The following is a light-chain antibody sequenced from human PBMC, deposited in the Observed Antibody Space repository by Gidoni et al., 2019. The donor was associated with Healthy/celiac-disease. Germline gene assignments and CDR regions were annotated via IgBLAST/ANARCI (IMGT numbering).Light chain of an antibody. Sequence: IQLTQSPSSLSASVGDRVTITCRASQSIRSYLNWYQQKPGKAPKILIYAASSLQSGVPSRFSGSGSGTDFTLTISSLQPEDFATYYCQQSYSTPRTFGQGTKVEIK. V-gene: IGKV1-39*01. CDR2: AAS. CDR3: QQSYSTPRT. CDR1: QSIRSY. J-gene: IGKJ1*01.